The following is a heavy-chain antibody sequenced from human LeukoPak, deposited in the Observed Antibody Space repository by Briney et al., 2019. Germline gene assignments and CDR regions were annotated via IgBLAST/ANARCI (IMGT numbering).Heavy chain of an antibody. D-gene: IGHD3-22*01. Sequence: GGSLRLSCAASGFTFSGSAIHWVRHASGKGLERVGRIRSKANNYATTYAASMEGRFTISRDDSKNTAYLQMNSLKTEDTAVYYCTRHLYDTSGYYYHWGQGTLVTVSS. V-gene: IGHV3-73*01. CDR2: IRSKANNYAT. CDR1: GFTFSGSA. J-gene: IGHJ5*02. CDR3: TRHLYDTSGYYYH.